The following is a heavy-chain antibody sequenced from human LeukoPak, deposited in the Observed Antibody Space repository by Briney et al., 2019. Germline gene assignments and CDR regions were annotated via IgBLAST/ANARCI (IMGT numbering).Heavy chain of an antibody. CDR3: ARFGRSTVTGYFDY. CDR2: IKQDGSEK. D-gene: IGHD4-17*01. Sequence: GGSLRLSCAASGFTFSSYWMSWVRQAPGKGLEWVANIKQDGSEKYYVDSVKGRFTISRDNAKNSLYLQMNSLRAEDTAVYYCARFGRSTVTGYFDYWGQGTLVTVSS. V-gene: IGHV3-7*01. CDR1: GFTFSSYW. J-gene: IGHJ4*02.